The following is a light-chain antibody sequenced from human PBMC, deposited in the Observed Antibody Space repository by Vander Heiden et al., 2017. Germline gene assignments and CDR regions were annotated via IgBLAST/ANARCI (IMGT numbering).Light chain of an antibody. V-gene: IGKV3-15*01. Sequence: EIVMTQSPATLSVSPGERATLSCRASQSVSSNLAWYQQKPGQAPRLLIYGASTRATGIPARFSGTGSGTEFTLTMSSLHSEDFAVYYCQQYSNAPPGYSFGPGT. J-gene: IGKJ2*03. CDR3: QQYSNAPPGYS. CDR2: GAS. CDR1: QSVSSN.